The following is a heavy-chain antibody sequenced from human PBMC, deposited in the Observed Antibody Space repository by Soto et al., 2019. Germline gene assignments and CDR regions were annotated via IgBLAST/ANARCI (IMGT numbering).Heavy chain of an antibody. Sequence: VQLVQSGAEVKKPGASVKVSCKASGYTFTSYGISWVRQAPGQGLEWMGWINAYNGNTNYAQKLQGRVTMTTATSTRTAYMGLRSLRSDDTAVYSCAGVLPPFDPWGQGTLVTVSS. CDR1: GYTFTSYG. J-gene: IGHJ5*02. V-gene: IGHV1-18*01. CDR2: INAYNGNT. CDR3: AGVLPPFDP.